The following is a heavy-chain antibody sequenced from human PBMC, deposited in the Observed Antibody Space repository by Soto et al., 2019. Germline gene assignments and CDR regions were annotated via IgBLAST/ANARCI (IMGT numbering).Heavy chain of an antibody. CDR3: THDYGDYRYYFDY. V-gene: IGHV3-15*01. Sequence: GGSLRLSCVASGFTFNYAWMSWVRQAPGKGPEWVGRIKGKTDGGTTDYPAPVKGRFTLSRDDSKNTVYLQMNSLKTEDTAIYYCTHDYGDYRYYFDYWGQGTQVTVSS. D-gene: IGHD4-17*01. J-gene: IGHJ4*02. CDR2: IKGKTDGGTT. CDR1: GFTFNYAW.